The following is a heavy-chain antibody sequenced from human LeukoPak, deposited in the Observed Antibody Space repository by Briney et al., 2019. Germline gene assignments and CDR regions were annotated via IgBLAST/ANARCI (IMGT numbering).Heavy chain of an antibody. J-gene: IGHJ3*02. Sequence: SETLSLTCTVSGGSISSGSYYWSWIRQPAGKGLEWIGSIYYSGSTYYNPSLKSRVTISVDTSKNQFSLKLSSVTAADTAVYYCAREGGDGYNFPYAFDIWGQGTMVTVSS. V-gene: IGHV4-61*10. CDR1: GGSISSGSYY. D-gene: IGHD5-24*01. CDR2: IYYSGST. CDR3: AREGGDGYNFPYAFDI.